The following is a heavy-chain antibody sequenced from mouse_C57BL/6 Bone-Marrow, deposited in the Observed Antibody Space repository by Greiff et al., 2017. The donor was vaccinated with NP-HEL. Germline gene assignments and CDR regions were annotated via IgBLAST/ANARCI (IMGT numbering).Heavy chain of an antibody. D-gene: IGHD2-5*01. CDR1: GFNIKDDY. CDR3: TTYSNYAMDY. J-gene: IGHJ4*01. V-gene: IGHV14-4*01. CDR2: IDPENGDT. Sequence: VQLQKSGAELVRPGASVKLSCTASGFNIKDDYMHWVKQRPEQGLEWIGWIDPENGDTEYASKFQGKATITADTSSNTAYLQLSSLTSEDTAVYYCTTYSNYAMDYWGQGTSVTVSS.